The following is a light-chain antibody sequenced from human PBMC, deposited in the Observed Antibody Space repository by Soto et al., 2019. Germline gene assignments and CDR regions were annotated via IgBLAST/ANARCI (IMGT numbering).Light chain of an antibody. CDR2: LEGTGKY. V-gene: IGLV4-60*02. Sequence: QLVLTQSSSASASLGSSVKLTCTLSSGHVSYIIAWHQQQPGKAPRYLMKLEGTGKYNKGSGVSDRCSGSSSGADSYLTISDLQFEEESEYCCETWANNIWVFGGGTQLTVL. CDR1: SGHVSYI. J-gene: IGLJ3*02. CDR3: ETWANNIWV.